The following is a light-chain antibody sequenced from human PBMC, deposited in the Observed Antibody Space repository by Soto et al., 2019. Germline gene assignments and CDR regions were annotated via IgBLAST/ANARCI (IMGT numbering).Light chain of an antibody. Sequence: EIVLTQSPGTLSLSPGEIATLSCRANQRVSSHYLAWYRQKPGQAPRLLIYGASSRATGIADRFSASGSGTDFTLTIRRLEPEDFAVYYCQQYGGSPPELTFGQGTKVEIK. CDR2: GAS. J-gene: IGKJ2*01. V-gene: IGKV3-20*01. CDR1: QRVSSHY. CDR3: QQYGGSPPELT.